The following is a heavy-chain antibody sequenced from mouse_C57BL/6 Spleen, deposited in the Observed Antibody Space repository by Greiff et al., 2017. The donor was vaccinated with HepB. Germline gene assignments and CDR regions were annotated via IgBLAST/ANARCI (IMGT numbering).Heavy chain of an antibody. D-gene: IGHD3-3*01. J-gene: IGHJ2*01. CDR2: ISSGSSTI. V-gene: IGHV5-17*01. Sequence: EVKLVESGGGLVKPGGSLKLSCAASGFTFSDYGMHWVRQAPEKGLEWVAYISSGSSTIYYADTVKGRFTISKDNAKNTLFLQMTSLRSEDTAMYFCARPGRSYFDDWGQGTTLTVSS. CDR3: ARPGRSYFDD. CDR1: GFTFSDYG.